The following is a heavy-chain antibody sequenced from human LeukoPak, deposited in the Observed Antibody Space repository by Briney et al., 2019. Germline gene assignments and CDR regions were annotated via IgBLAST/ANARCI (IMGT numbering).Heavy chain of an antibody. D-gene: IGHD3-9*01. V-gene: IGHV3-23*01. Sequence: GGSLRLSCAASGFTFSSYAMSWVRQAPGKGLEWVSTNSGSGGSTYYADSVQGRFTISRDNSKNTLFLQMHSLRVEDTAVYYCAALPTGYQNFDCWGQGTLVTVSS. J-gene: IGHJ4*02. CDR1: GFTFSSYA. CDR3: AALPTGYQNFDC. CDR2: NSGSGGST.